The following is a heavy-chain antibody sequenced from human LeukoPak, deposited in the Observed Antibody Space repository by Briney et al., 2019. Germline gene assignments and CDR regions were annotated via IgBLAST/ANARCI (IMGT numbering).Heavy chain of an antibody. J-gene: IGHJ4*02. CDR2: ISAYNGNT. V-gene: IGHV1-18*01. D-gene: IGHD2-15*01. CDR1: GYTFTSYG. Sequence: ASVKVSCKASGYTFTSYGISWVRQAPGQGLEWMGWISAYNGNTNYAQKLQGRVAMTTDTSTSTAYMELRSLRSDDAAVYYCATNVAAPTRFDYWGQGTLVTVSS. CDR3: ATNVAAPTRFDY.